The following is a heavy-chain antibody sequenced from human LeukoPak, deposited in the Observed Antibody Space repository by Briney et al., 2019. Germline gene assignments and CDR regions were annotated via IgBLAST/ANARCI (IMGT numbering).Heavy chain of an antibody. D-gene: IGHD2-2*01. Sequence: SETLSLTCTVSGGSISSSSYYWGWIRQPPGTGLEWIGEINHSGSTNYNPSLKSRVTISVDTSKNQFSLKLSSVTAADTAVYYCARINYGGDPVDNGYHLHFDYWGQGTLVTVSS. CDR3: ARINYGGDPVDNGYHLHFDY. V-gene: IGHV4-39*07. CDR1: GGSISSSSYY. CDR2: INHSGST. J-gene: IGHJ4*02.